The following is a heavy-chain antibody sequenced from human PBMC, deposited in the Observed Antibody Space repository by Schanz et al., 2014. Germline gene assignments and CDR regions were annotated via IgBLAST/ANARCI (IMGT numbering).Heavy chain of an antibody. Sequence: QVQLLQSGSEVKKPGASVKVSCEISGYTVSALAMHWVRQAPGKGLEWLGGFDVEAGETIYAQKFQGRVTMTEDTSTETAYMELSGLRSGDTAVYYCATNSPFRMVRGSNAFDAWGQGTMVTVSS. CDR2: FDVEAGET. J-gene: IGHJ3*01. CDR1: GYTVSALA. CDR3: ATNSPFRMVRGSNAFDA. V-gene: IGHV1-24*01. D-gene: IGHD3-10*01.